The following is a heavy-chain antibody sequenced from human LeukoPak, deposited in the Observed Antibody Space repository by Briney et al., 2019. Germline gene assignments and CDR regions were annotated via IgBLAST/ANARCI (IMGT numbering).Heavy chain of an antibody. CDR3: ARRGRPYFDWPSPFDY. D-gene: IGHD3-9*01. Sequence: SETLSLTCSVSGGSISPYYWSWIRQPPGKGLEWIGYVSYRGHTNYNPSLESRVTISLDTSKNQFSLKLSSVTAVDTAVYYCARRGRPYFDWPSPFDYWGQGTLVTVSS. CDR2: VSYRGHT. J-gene: IGHJ4*02. CDR1: GGSISPYY. V-gene: IGHV4-59*12.